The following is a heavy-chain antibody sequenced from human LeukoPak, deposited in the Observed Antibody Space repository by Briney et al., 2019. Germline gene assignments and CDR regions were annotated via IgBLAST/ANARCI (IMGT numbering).Heavy chain of an antibody. D-gene: IGHD2-2*01. J-gene: IGHJ5*02. CDR3: AKLTRGYCSSTACPSWFDP. V-gene: IGHV3-23*01. CDR2: ISDRGGTT. Sequence: GRSLRLSCAASGFTFSSHAMSWVRHAPGEGLEWVSAISDRGGTTYYADSVKGRFTISRDNSKNTLYLQMNSLRGEDTAVYYCAKLTRGYCSSTACPSWFDPWGQGTLVTVSS. CDR1: GFTFSSHA.